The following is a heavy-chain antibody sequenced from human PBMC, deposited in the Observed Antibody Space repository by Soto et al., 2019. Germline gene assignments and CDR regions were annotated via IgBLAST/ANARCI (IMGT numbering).Heavy chain of an antibody. CDR2: IYHSGST. J-gene: IGHJ4*02. Sequence: PSETLSLTCAVSGYSISSGYYWGWIRQPPGKGLEWIGSIYHSGSTYYNPSLKSRVTISVDTPKNQFSLKLSSVTAADTAVYYCASSSAPITMIVVVPLDYWGQGTLVTVSS. D-gene: IGHD3-22*01. CDR3: ASSSAPITMIVVVPLDY. CDR1: GYSISSGYY. V-gene: IGHV4-38-2*01.